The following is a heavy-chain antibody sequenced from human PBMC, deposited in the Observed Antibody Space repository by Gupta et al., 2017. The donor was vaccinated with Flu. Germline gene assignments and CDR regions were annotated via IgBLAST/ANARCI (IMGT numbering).Heavy chain of an antibody. V-gene: IGHV1-2*02. CDR1: GYTFTDYY. CDR3: ARDGSLDV. CDR2: INPNSGGT. J-gene: IGHJ6*02. D-gene: IGHD5-12*01. Sequence: QVQLVQSGTEVKKPGASVKVSCKASGYTFTDYYIHWVRQAPGLGLEWMGWINPNSGGTNYAQKFQGRVTMTRDTSIRTAYLELIRLTSDDTAVYYCARDGSLDVWGQGTTVTVSS.